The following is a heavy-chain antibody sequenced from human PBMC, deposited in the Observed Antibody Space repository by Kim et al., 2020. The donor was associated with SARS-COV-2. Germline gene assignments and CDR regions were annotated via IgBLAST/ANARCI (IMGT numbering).Heavy chain of an antibody. V-gene: IGHV1-69*13. CDR2: IIPIFGTA. CDR3: ARDLDSGYSTDFDY. CDR1: GGTFSSYA. Sequence: SVKVSCKASGGTFSSYAISWVRQAPGQGLEWMGGIIPIFGTANYAQKFQGRVTITADESTSTAYMELSSLRSEDTAVYYCARDLDSGYSTDFDYWGQGTLVTVSS. D-gene: IGHD3-22*01. J-gene: IGHJ4*02.